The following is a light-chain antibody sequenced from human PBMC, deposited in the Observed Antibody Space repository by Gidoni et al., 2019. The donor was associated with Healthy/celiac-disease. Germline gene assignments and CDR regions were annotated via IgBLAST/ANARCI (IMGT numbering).Light chain of an antibody. CDR2: GAS. J-gene: IGKJ1*01. V-gene: IGKV3-15*01. Sequence: EILLEQSPATLSVSPGERATHSSRASQSVSSNLAWYQQKPGQAPRHLIYGASTRATGIPARFSGSGSGAEFTLTISSLQSEDFAVYYCQQYNNWPPWTFGQGTKVEIK. CDR3: QQYNNWPPWT. CDR1: QSVSSN.